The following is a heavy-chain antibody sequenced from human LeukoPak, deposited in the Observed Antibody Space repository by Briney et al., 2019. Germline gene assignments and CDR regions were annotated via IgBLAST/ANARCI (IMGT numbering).Heavy chain of an antibody. CDR2: IYYSGST. V-gene: IGHV4-39*07. D-gene: IGHD4-17*01. Sequence: SETLSLTCTVSGGSISSSYSYWGWIRQPPGKGLEWIGNIYYSGSTYYSPSLTSRVTVSVDTSENQFSLKLTSVTAADTAVYYCARVGRDYGEDWYFDLWGRGTLVTVSS. J-gene: IGHJ2*01. CDR1: GGSISSSYSY. CDR3: ARVGRDYGEDWYFDL.